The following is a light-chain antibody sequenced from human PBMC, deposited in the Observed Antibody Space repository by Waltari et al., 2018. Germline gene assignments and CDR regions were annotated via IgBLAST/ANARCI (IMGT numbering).Light chain of an antibody. V-gene: IGLV3-25*03. CDR3: QSANSSGTSYV. Sequence: SYELTQPPSVSVSPGQTARITCSGDALPKQYTYWYQQKPGQAPVLVIYKDSARPAGIPGRFSGYSSGTTVTLTISVVQAEDEADYYCQSANSSGTSYVFGTGTKVTVL. CDR1: ALPKQY. J-gene: IGLJ1*01. CDR2: KDS.